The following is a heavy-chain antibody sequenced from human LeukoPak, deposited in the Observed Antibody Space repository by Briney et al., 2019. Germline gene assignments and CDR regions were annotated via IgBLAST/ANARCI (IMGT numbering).Heavy chain of an antibody. CDR3: ARDFYSSSWYVRYYFDY. D-gene: IGHD6-13*01. V-gene: IGHV3-33*01. CDR1: GFTFSSYG. Sequence: PGGSLRLSCAASGFTFSSYGMHWVRQAPGKGLEWVAVIWYDGSNKYYADSVKGRFTISRDNSKNTLCLQMNSLRAEDTAVYYCARDFYSSSWYVRYYFDYWGQGTLVTVSS. CDR2: IWYDGSNK. J-gene: IGHJ4*02.